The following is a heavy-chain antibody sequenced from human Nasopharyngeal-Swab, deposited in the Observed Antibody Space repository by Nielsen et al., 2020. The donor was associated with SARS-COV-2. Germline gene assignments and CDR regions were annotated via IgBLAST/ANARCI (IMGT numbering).Heavy chain of an antibody. Sequence: SLKISCAASGFAFDDHAMHWVRLAPGKGLEWVSGISWNSDSIGYADSVKGRFTISRDNAKNSLYLQMNSLRAEDTALYYCAKGRFYYYYYGMDVWGQGTTVTVSS. D-gene: IGHD5-24*01. V-gene: IGHV3-9*01. J-gene: IGHJ6*02. CDR1: GFAFDDHA. CDR3: AKGRFYYYYYGMDV. CDR2: ISWNSDSI.